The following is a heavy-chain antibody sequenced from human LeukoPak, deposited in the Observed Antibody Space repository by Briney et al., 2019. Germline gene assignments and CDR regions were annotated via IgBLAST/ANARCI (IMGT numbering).Heavy chain of an antibody. CDR2: ISGSGGST. D-gene: IGHD3-22*01. V-gene: IGHV3-23*01. CDR3: AKGTHYYDSSGYLH. Sequence: PGGSLRLSCAASGFTFSSYAMSWVRQAPGKGLEWVSAISGSGGSTYYADSVKGRFTISRDNSKNTLYLQMNSLRAEDTAVYYCAKGTHYYDSSGYLHWGQGTLVTVSS. CDR1: GFTFSSYA. J-gene: IGHJ4*02.